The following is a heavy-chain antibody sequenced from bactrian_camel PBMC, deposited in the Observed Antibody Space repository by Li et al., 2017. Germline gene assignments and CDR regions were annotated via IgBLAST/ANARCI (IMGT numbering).Heavy chain of an antibody. CDR1: GYTLASSC. CDR2: VGASGRT. Sequence: QLVESGGGSVQAGGSLRLSCAASGYTLASSCVAWFRQPPGKVREVVALVGASGRTRYADSVKGRFTISKDNAKNTLYLQMNDLKPEDAATIYCAAGIFSFPGASWCLQQAAYAYWGQGTQVTVS. V-gene: IGHV3S53*01. J-gene: IGHJ4*01. CDR3: AAGIFSFPGASWCLQQAAYAY. D-gene: IGHD2*01.